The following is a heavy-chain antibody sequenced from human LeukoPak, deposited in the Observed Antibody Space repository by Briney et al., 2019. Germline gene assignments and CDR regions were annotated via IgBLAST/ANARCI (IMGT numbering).Heavy chain of an antibody. D-gene: IGHD2-2*01. J-gene: IGHJ4*02. CDR1: GFTFSSYA. Sequence: GSLRLSCAASGFTFSSYAMSWVRQAPGKGLEWVSAISGSGGSTYYADSVKGRFTISRDNSKNTLYLQMNSLRAEDTAVYYCAKDGHIVVVPAAVYYFDYWGQGTLVTVSS. CDR2: ISGSGGST. CDR3: AKDGHIVVVPAAVYYFDY. V-gene: IGHV3-23*01.